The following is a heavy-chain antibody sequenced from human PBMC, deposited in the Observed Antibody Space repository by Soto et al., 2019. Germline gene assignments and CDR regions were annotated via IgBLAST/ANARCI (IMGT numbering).Heavy chain of an antibody. Sequence: PSETLSLTCAVYGGSFSGYYWSWIRQPPGKGLEWIGEINHSGSTNYNPSLKSRVTISVDTSKNQFSLKLSSVTAADTAVYYCARVDGAAGTRYFQQWGQGTLVTVSS. V-gene: IGHV4-34*01. CDR3: ARVDGAAGTRYFQQ. J-gene: IGHJ1*01. CDR1: GGSFSGYY. D-gene: IGHD6-13*01. CDR2: INHSGST.